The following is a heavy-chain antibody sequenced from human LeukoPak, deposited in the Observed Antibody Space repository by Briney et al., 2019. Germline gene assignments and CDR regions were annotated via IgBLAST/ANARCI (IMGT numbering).Heavy chain of an antibody. CDR2: ISGSSSYI. D-gene: IGHD3-3*01. CDR3: ARDRSAEYYFDY. J-gene: IGHJ4*02. CDR1: GFSFSSYT. V-gene: IGHV3-21*01. Sequence: PGGSLRLSCAASGFSFSSYTMNWVRQAPGKGLEWVSSISGSSSYIYYADSVKGRFTISRDNAKNSLFPQMNSLRAEDTAVYYCARDRSAEYYFDYWGQGTLVTVSA.